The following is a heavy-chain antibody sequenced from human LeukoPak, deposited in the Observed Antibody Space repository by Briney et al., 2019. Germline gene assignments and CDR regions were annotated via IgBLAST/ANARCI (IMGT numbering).Heavy chain of an antibody. Sequence: ASVKVSCKASGYTFTGYYMHWVRQAPGQGLEWMGWINPNSGGTNYAQKLQGWVTMTRGTSISTAYMELSRLRSDDTAVYYCARVGVGAPPYYFDYWGQGTLVTVSS. V-gene: IGHV1-2*04. J-gene: IGHJ4*02. CDR2: INPNSGGT. D-gene: IGHD1-26*01. CDR1: GYTFTGYY. CDR3: ARVGVGAPPYYFDY.